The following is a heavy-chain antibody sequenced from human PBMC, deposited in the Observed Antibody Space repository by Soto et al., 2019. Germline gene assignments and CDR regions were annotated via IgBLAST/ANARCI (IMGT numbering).Heavy chain of an antibody. CDR1: GGSISSGGYY. D-gene: IGHD2-2*01. V-gene: IGHV4-31*03. J-gene: IGHJ5*02. CDR2: IYYSGST. Sequence: QVQLQESGPGLVKPSQTLFLTCTVSGGSISSGGYYWSWIRQHPGKGLEWIGSIYYSGSTYYNPSLKSRVTISVDTSKNQFSLKLSSVTAADTAVYYCARVVVVVPAAREGVNWFDPWGQGTLVTVSS. CDR3: ARVVVVVPAAREGVNWFDP.